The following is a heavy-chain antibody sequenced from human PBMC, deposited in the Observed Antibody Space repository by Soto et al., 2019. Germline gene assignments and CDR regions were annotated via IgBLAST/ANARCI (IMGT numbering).Heavy chain of an antibody. CDR1: GFSFSTYN. D-gene: IGHD6-19*01. Sequence: LRLSCAASGFSFSTYNMNWVRQAPGRGLEWVSYISSRSSTIYHADSVKGRFTISRDNAKNSLYLQMDSLRDEDTAVYFCARAIAVGSTSLDYWGLGTRVTVSS. V-gene: IGHV3-48*02. J-gene: IGHJ4*02. CDR3: ARAIAVGSTSLDY. CDR2: ISSRSSTI.